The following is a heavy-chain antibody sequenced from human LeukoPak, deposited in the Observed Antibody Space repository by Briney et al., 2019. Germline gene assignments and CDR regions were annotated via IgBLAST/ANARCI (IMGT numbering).Heavy chain of an antibody. CDR3: AREGGSGNFYRGYFDY. CDR2: ISSSGGTR. J-gene: IGHJ4*02. CDR1: GFTFSTYA. D-gene: IGHD3-10*01. V-gene: IGHV3-48*03. Sequence: GGSLRLSCAASGFTFSTYAINWVRQAPGKGLEWVSYISSSGGTRYYADSVKGRFTISRDNAKNSLHLQMSSLRAEDTAVYYCAREGGSGNFYRGYFDYWGQGSLVTVSS.